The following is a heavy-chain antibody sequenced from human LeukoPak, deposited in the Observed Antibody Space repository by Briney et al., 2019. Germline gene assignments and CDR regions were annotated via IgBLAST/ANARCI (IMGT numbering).Heavy chain of an antibody. CDR2: IYYSGST. CDR3: ARVGGYYLSGAFDI. D-gene: IGHD3-22*01. CDR1: GDSISSFY. V-gene: IGHV4-59*12. J-gene: IGHJ3*02. Sequence: SETLSLTCTVSGDSISSFYWSRIRQPPGKGLEWIGYIYYSGSTYYNPSLKSRVTISVDTSKNQFSLKLSSVTAADTAVYYCARVGGYYLSGAFDIWGQGTMVTVSS.